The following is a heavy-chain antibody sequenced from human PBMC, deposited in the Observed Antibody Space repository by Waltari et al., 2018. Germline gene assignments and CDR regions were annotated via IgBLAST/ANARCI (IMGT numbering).Heavy chain of an antibody. J-gene: IGHJ6*03. CDR3: SRTRAREYYYYYMDV. Sequence: QVQLQESGPGLVKPSQTLSLTCPVPGGSISSGGYSWNWIRQHPGKGLEWIGYIYYSGSTYYNPSLKSRVTISVDTSKNQFSLKLSSVTAADTAVYYCSRTRAREYYYYYMDVWGKGTTVTVSS. CDR2: IYYSGST. CDR1: GGSISSGGYS. V-gene: IGHV4-31*03.